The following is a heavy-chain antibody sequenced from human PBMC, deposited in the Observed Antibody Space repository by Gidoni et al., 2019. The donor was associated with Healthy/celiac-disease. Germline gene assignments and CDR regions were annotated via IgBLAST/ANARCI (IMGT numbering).Heavy chain of an antibody. V-gene: IGHV4-39*01. CDR2: IYYSGST. CDR1: GGSISSSSYY. CDR3: ARMVRGVYYYYGMDV. J-gene: IGHJ6*02. Sequence: QLQLQESGPGLVKPSETLSLTCTVSGGSISSSSYYWGWIRQPPGKGLEWIGSIYYSGSTYYNPSLKSRVTISVDTSKNQFSLKLSSVTAADTAVYYCARMVRGVYYYYGMDVWGQGTTVTVSS. D-gene: IGHD3-10*01.